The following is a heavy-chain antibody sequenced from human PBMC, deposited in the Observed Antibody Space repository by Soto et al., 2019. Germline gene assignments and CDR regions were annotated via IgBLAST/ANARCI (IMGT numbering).Heavy chain of an antibody. CDR2: INHSGST. J-gene: IGHJ6*03. V-gene: IGHV4-34*01. Sequence: SETLSLTCAVYGGSFSGYYWSWIRQPPGKGLEWIGEINHSGSTNYNPSLKSRVTISVDTSKTQFSMKLSSVTAADTAVYYCARGRGTLGYCSSTSCRPAHYYYYMDVWGKGTTVTVSS. CDR1: GGSFSGYY. D-gene: IGHD2-2*01. CDR3: ARGRGTLGYCSSTSCRPAHYYYYMDV.